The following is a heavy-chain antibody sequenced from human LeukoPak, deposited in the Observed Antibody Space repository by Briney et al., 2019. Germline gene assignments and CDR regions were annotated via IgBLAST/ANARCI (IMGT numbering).Heavy chain of an antibody. V-gene: IGHV3-48*04. CDR2: ISSSGSTI. CDR3: AKGDLKYYFDY. J-gene: IGHJ4*02. CDR1: GFTFSSYV. Sequence: PGGSLRLSCAASGFTFSSYVMNWVRQAPGKGLEWVSYISSSGSTIYYADSVKGRFTISRDNAKNSLYLQMNSLRAEDTAVYYCAKGDLKYYFDYWGQGTLVTVSS.